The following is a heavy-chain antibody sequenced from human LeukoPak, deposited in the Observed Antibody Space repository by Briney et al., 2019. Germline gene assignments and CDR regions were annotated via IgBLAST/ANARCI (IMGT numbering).Heavy chain of an antibody. CDR3: ARALNIAAAGYRFDP. Sequence: GGSLRLSCAASGFTFSSYAMHWVRQAPGKGLEWVAVISYDGSNKYYADSVKGRFTISRDNSRNTLYLQMNSLRAEDTAVYYCARALNIAAAGYRFDPWGQGTLVTVSS. J-gene: IGHJ5*02. V-gene: IGHV3-30-3*01. CDR1: GFTFSSYA. CDR2: ISYDGSNK. D-gene: IGHD6-13*01.